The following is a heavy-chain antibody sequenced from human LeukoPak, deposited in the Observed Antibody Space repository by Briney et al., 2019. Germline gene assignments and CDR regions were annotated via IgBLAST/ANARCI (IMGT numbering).Heavy chain of an antibody. D-gene: IGHD2-8*01. Sequence: PSETLSLTCGVSGGSISNTNWWSWVRQPPGQGLEWIGEISLTGLTHYNPSLESRVTVSLDKSKNQPSLNLTSVTAADPAVYYCSRENGAFSPFGYWGQGTLVPVLS. CDR2: ISLTGLT. CDR3: SRENGAFSPFGY. CDR1: GGSISNTNW. V-gene: IGHV4-4*02. J-gene: IGHJ4*02.